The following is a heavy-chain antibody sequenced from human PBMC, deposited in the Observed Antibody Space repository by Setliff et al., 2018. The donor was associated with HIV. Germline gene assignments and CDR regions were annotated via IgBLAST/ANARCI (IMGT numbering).Heavy chain of an antibody. V-gene: IGHV4-61*09. D-gene: IGHD5-12*01. CDR1: GGSIRSGSYY. J-gene: IGHJ4*02. CDR3: ARSTPSVGYISEH. Sequence: LSLTCTVSGGSIRSGSYYWTWIRQPAGKGPEWIGHIYTNGNTNYSPSLKSRITISRDTSKNQFSLKLNSVTAADAAVYYCARSTPSVGYISEHWGQGTLVTVSS. CDR2: IYTNGNT.